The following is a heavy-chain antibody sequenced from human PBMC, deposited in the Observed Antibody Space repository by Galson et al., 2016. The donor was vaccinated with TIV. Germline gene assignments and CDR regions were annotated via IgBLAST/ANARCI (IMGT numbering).Heavy chain of an antibody. Sequence: SLRLSCAASGFTFSNYGIHWVRQAPGKGLEWVSTMWSDGTNEHYADSVKGRFTISRDNSKDTLYLHMHSLSADDTAVYYCARSPPLGSTIYYFDYWGQGTLVTVSS. CDR1: GFTFSNYG. V-gene: IGHV3-33*01. CDR3: ARSPPLGSTIYYFDY. D-gene: IGHD1-26*01. J-gene: IGHJ4*02. CDR2: MWSDGTNE.